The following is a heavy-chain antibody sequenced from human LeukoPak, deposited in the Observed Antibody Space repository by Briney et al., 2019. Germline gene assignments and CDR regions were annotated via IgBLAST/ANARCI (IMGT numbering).Heavy chain of an antibody. V-gene: IGHV1-8*01. CDR3: VRGRFIAGAGD. CDR1: GFTLTIYD. CDR2: MNGNSSDT. D-gene: IGHD1-26*01. Sequence: ASVKVSCKTSGFTLTIYDINWVRQATGQGLEWMGWMNGNSSDTGYAQKFQGRVTMTRNTSISTAYMELSNLRSEDTAVYYCVRGRFIAGAGDWGQGTPVTVPS. J-gene: IGHJ1*01.